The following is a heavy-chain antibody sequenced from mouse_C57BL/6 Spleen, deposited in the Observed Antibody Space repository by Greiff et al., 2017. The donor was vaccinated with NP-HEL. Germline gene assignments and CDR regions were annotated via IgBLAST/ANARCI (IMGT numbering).Heavy chain of an antibody. Sequence: QVQLQQSGPGLVQPSQSLSITCTVSGFSLTSYGVHWVRQSPGKGLEWLGVIWSGGCTDYNAAFISRLSISKDNSKSQVFFKMNSLQADDTAIYYCARNGGLRYFDVWGTGTTVTVSS. D-gene: IGHD2-4*01. V-gene: IGHV2-2*01. J-gene: IGHJ1*03. CDR1: GFSLTSYG. CDR3: ARNGGLRYFDV. CDR2: IWSGGCT.